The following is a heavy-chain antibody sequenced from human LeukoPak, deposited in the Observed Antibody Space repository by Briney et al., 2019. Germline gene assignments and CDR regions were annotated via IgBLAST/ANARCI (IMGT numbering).Heavy chain of an antibody. V-gene: IGHV3-23*01. CDR1: GFTFSSYA. CDR3: AKDREGQWLVRILDY. J-gene: IGHJ4*02. Sequence: GGSLRLSCAASGFTFSSYAMSWLRQAPGKGLEWVSAISGSGGSTYYADSVKGRFTISRDNSKNTLYLQMNSLRAEDTAVYYCAKDREGQWLVRILDYWGQGTLVTVSS. CDR2: ISGSGGST. D-gene: IGHD6-19*01.